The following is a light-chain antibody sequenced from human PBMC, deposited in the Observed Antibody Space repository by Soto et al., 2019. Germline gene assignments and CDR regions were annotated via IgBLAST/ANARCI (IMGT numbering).Light chain of an antibody. CDR3: QQYDNLPT. V-gene: IGKV1-33*01. CDR1: QDISNY. J-gene: IGKJ4*01. Sequence: DIQMTQSPSSLSASVGDRVTITCQASQDISNYLNWYQQKPGKAPKLLIYDASNLETGVPSRFSGSGSGTDFTFSISSLQSEDIATYYCQQYDNLPTFGGGTKGDIK. CDR2: DAS.